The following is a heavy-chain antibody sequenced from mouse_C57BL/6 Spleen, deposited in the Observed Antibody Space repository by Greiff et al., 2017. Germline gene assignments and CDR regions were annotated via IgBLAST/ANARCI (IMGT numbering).Heavy chain of an antibody. CDR3: AREEIYYGNSWFAY. D-gene: IGHD2-1*01. V-gene: IGHV1-22*01. CDR1: GYTFTDYN. J-gene: IGHJ3*01. Sequence: EVQLQQSGPELVKPGASVKMSCKASGYTFTDYNMHWVKQSHGKSLEWIGYINPNNGGTSYNQKFKGEATLTVNKSSSTAYMELRSLTSEDSAVYYCAREEIYYGNSWFAYWGQGTLVTVSA. CDR2: INPNNGGT.